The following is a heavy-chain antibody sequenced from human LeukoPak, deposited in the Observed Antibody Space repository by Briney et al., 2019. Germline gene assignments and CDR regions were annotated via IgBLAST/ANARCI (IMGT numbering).Heavy chain of an antibody. J-gene: IGHJ4*02. Sequence: GESLKVSCKGSGYKYTNYWIGWVRQMPGKGLEWMGIIYPGDSDTTYSPSFQGQVTISADKSISTAYLQWSSLKASDTAMYYCARGLGRWLKLSVFDYWGQGTLVTVSS. CDR1: GYKYTNYW. CDR2: IYPGDSDT. CDR3: ARGLGRWLKLSVFDY. D-gene: IGHD5-24*01. V-gene: IGHV5-51*01.